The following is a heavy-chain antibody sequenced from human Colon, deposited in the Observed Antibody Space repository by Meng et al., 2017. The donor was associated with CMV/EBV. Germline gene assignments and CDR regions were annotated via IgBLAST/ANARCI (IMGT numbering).Heavy chain of an antibody. CDR2: ISWNSGSI. CDR3: AKDIALARKGNYYYYYGMDV. Sequence: SLKISCAASGFTYTLFWMTWVRQAPGKGLEWVSGISWNSGSIGYADSVKGRFTISRDNAKNSLYLQMNSLRAEDTALYYCAKDIALARKGNYYYYYGMDVWGQGTTVTVSS. CDR1: GFTYTLFW. V-gene: IGHV3-9*01. D-gene: IGHD6-19*01. J-gene: IGHJ6*02.